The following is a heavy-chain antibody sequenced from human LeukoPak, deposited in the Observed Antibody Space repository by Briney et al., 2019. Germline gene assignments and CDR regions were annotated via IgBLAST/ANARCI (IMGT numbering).Heavy chain of an antibody. D-gene: IGHD2-2*01. CDR3: ATYSSSNGREFQY. Sequence: PGGSLRLSCEGSGFTFSNYWMSWVRQAPGKGLEWVANIQQHGSETYYGDSVKGRFTISRDNAKNSLYPQMNSLRAEDTAVYYCATYSSSNGREFQYWGQGTLVTVSS. J-gene: IGHJ1*01. CDR1: GFTFSNYW. CDR2: IQQHGSET. V-gene: IGHV3-7*01.